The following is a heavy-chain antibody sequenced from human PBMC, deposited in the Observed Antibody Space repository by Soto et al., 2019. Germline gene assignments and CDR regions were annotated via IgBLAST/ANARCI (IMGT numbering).Heavy chain of an antibody. V-gene: IGHV4-39*01. J-gene: IGHJ3*01. CDR2: VYYSGTT. Sequence: QLQLQESGPGVVKASETLSLTCTVSGDSISRSSHYWGWIRQPPGKGLEGIGSVYYSGTTYYNPALRSRVTITGDTSKSQYSLGLNSVTAADTAVYYCARHSLGYCSGGSCYPDAFEVWGKGPMVSVSS. CDR3: ARHSLGYCSGGSCYPDAFEV. D-gene: IGHD2-15*01. CDR1: GDSISRSSHY.